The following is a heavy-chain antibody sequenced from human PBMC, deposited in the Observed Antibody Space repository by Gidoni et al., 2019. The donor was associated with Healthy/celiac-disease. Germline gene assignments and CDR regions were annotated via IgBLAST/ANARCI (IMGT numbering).Heavy chain of an antibody. Sequence: QLQLQESGPGLVKPSETLSLTCTVSGGSISSSSYYWGWIRQPPGKGLEWIGSIYYSGSTYYNPSLKSRVTISVDTSKNQFSLKLSSVTAGDTAVYYCASRLLAYCGGDCYSVLSYFDYWGQGTLVTVSS. CDR3: ASRLLAYCGGDCYSVLSYFDY. V-gene: IGHV4-39*01. D-gene: IGHD2-21*02. J-gene: IGHJ4*02. CDR2: IYYSGST. CDR1: GGSISSSSYY.